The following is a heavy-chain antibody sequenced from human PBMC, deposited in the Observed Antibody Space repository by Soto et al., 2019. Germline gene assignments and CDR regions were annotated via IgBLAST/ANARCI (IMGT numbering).Heavy chain of an antibody. CDR1: GGTFSSYA. CDR3: ASDISIGVRGVIRWFDP. Sequence: QVQLVQSGAEVKKPGSSVKVSCKASGGTFSSYAISWVRQAPGQGLEWMGGIIPIFGTANYAQKFQGRVTITAXXSXSXXYMELSSLRSEDTAVYYCASDISIGVRGVIRWFDPWGQGTLVTVSS. J-gene: IGHJ5*02. D-gene: IGHD3-10*01. CDR2: IIPIFGTA. V-gene: IGHV1-69*12.